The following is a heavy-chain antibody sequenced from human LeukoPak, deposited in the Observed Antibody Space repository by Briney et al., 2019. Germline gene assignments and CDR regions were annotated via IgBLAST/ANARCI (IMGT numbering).Heavy chain of an antibody. CDR2: ISASGGTT. Sequence: GGSLRLSCAASAFTFSSYAMSWVRQAPGKGLEWVSAISASGGTTYYADSVRGRFTISRDNSKNTLYLQMNSLRAEDTAVYYCAKDFWSGYYSRTLAYWGQGTLVTVSS. V-gene: IGHV3-23*01. CDR3: AKDFWSGYYSRTLAY. CDR1: AFTFSSYA. D-gene: IGHD3-3*01. J-gene: IGHJ4*02.